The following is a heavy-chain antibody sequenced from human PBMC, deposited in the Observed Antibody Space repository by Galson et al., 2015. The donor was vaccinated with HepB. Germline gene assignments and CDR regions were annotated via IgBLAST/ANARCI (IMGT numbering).Heavy chain of an antibody. CDR1: GGTFSSYA. CDR3: ARDIEAAAGPKAPPEMYYYGMDV. D-gene: IGHD6-13*01. CDR2: IIPIFGTA. Sequence: SVKVSCKASGGTFSSYAISWVRQAPGQGLEWMGGIIPIFGTANYAQKFQGRVTITADKSTSTAYMELSSLRSEDTAVYYCARDIEAAAGPKAPPEMYYYGMDVWCQGTTVTVSS. J-gene: IGHJ6*02. V-gene: IGHV1-69*06.